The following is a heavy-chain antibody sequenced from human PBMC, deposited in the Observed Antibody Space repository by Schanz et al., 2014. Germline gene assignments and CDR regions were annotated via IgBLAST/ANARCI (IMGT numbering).Heavy chain of an antibody. CDR3: VRVSWIGRGSFDY. D-gene: IGHD1-1*01. V-gene: IGHV4-59*01. J-gene: IGHJ4*02. CDR1: GGSISGYY. CDR2: IYYSGNT. Sequence: QLQLQESGPGLVKPSETLSLTCTVSGGSISGYYWTWLRQPPGKTLEWIGYIYYSGNTAYNPSLKSRVTMSVDTSKNQFSLNLSSLTAADTAVYYCVRVSWIGRGSFDYWGQGTLVTVSS.